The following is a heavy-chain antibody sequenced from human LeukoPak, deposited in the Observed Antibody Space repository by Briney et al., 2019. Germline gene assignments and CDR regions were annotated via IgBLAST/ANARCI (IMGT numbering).Heavy chain of an antibody. CDR2: ISAYNGNT. J-gene: IGHJ4*02. CDR3: ARGGIVAGTSTYFDY. CDR1: GYTFTSYG. V-gene: IGHV1-18*01. D-gene: IGHD6-19*01. Sequence: GSVKVSCKASGYTFTSYGISWVRQAPGQGLEWMGWISAYNGNTNYAQKLQGRVTMTTDTSTSTAYMELRSLRSDDTAVYYCARGGIVAGTSTYFDYWGQGTLVTVSS.